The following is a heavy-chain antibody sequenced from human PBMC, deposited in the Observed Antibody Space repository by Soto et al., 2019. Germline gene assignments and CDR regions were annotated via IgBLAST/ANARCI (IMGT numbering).Heavy chain of an antibody. CDR1: GFTFNNYG. CDR3: AREKAYSKDY. J-gene: IGHJ4*02. CDR2: IWHDGSNK. Sequence: QVQLEESGGGVVQPGRSLRLSCAASGFTFNNYGMHWVRQAPGKGLEWVAIIWHDGSNKYYADSVKGRFTISRDNSKNKLYLQMNSLRAEDTAVYYCAREKAYSKDYWGQGTLVTVPS. D-gene: IGHD4-4*01. V-gene: IGHV3-33*01.